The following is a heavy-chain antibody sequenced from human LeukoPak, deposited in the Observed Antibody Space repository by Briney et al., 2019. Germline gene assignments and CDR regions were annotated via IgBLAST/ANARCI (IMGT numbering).Heavy chain of an antibody. Sequence: GESLKISCKGSGYSFTSYWIGWVRQMPGKGLEWMGIIYPGDSDTRYSPSFQGQVTISADKSISTAYLQWSSLKASDTAMYYCARQMSVVVPAAPADPWGQGTLVTVS. CDR1: GYSFTSYW. D-gene: IGHD2-2*01. CDR2: IYPGDSDT. V-gene: IGHV5-51*01. J-gene: IGHJ5*02. CDR3: ARQMSVVVPAAPADP.